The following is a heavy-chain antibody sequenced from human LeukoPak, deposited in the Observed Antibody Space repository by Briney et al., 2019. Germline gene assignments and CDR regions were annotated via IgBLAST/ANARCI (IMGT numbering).Heavy chain of an antibody. J-gene: IGHJ6*03. CDR2: ISYHGSNK. V-gene: IGHV3-30*01. CDR3: AREGYSYADYYCYYMDV. CDR1: GFTFSSYG. Sequence: PGGSLRLSCAASGFTFSSYGFHWVRQAPGKGLEWVAFISYHGSNKYYADSVKGRFTISRDNSKNTVNLQLNSLRAEDTAVYYCAREGYSYADYYCYYMDVWGKGTSVTVSS. D-gene: IGHD5-18*01.